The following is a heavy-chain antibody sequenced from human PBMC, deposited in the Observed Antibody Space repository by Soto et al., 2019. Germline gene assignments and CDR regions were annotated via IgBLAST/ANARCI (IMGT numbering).Heavy chain of an antibody. V-gene: IGHV3-74*01. CDR2: INIDGSTT. Sequence: VQLVESGGDLIQPGGSLRLSCATSGFTFSNYWLHWVRQAPGKGLVWVSRINIDGSTTNYADSVKGRFTISRDNAKNTLYLQMNSLRAEDTAVYYCTRAGQYRFDYWGQGTLVTVSS. J-gene: IGHJ4*02. D-gene: IGHD4-4*01. CDR3: TRAGQYRFDY. CDR1: GFTFSNYW.